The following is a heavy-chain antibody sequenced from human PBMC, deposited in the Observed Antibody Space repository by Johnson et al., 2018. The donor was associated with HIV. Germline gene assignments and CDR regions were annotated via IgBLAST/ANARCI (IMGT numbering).Heavy chain of an antibody. Sequence: QVQLVESGGGLVKPGGSLRLSCAASGFTFSDYYMSWIRQAPGQGLEWVSYISSCGSTIYYADSVKGRFPITRDNSKNTLYLQMNSLKTEDTAVYYCTVRGVLVGATTYDAFDIWGQGTMVTVSS. D-gene: IGHD1-26*01. CDR2: ISSCGSTI. V-gene: IGHV3-11*01. CDR3: TVRGVLVGATTYDAFDI. CDR1: GFTFSDYY. J-gene: IGHJ3*02.